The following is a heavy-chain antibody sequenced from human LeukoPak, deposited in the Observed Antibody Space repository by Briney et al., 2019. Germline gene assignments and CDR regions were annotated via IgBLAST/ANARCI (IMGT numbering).Heavy chain of an antibody. Sequence: PSETLSLTCTVSGGSVSSGSYYWSWIRQPPGKALEWIGYIYYSGSTRYNPSLKSRVTISADTSKNQFSLKVSSVTAADTAVYYCAREAGSSGSFDYWGQGTLVSVSS. J-gene: IGHJ4*02. D-gene: IGHD6-19*01. V-gene: IGHV4-61*01. CDR2: IYYSGST. CDR1: GGSVSSGSYY. CDR3: AREAGSSGSFDY.